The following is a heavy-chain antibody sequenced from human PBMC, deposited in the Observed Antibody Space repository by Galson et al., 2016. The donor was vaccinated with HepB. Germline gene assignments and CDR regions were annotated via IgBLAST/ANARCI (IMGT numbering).Heavy chain of an antibody. Sequence: SLRLSCAASGFTLNDYDMDWVRQAPGKGLEWVGRTRNKPDSHITEYAASVKGRFTISGDDSENSLYLQMNSLKTEDTAVYYCVRDPGHPFLNFWGQGTLVTVSS. CDR2: TRNKPDSHIT. J-gene: IGHJ4*02. CDR1: GFTLNDYD. V-gene: IGHV3-72*01. CDR3: VRDPGHPFLNF.